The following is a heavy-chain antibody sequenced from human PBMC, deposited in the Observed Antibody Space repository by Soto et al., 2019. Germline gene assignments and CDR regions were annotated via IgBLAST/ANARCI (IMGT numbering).Heavy chain of an antibody. CDR2: IIPIFGTA. CDR1: GGTFSSYA. D-gene: IGHD2-21*02. Sequence: QVQLVQSGAEVKKPGSSVKVSCKASGGTFSSYAISWVRQAPGQGLEWMGGIIPIFGTANYAQKFQGRVTITEDESTSPAYMELSSLRSEDTALYYCARDGPGAYCGDDCSYAFDIWGQGTMVTVAA. V-gene: IGHV1-69*12. CDR3: ARDGPGAYCGDDCSYAFDI. J-gene: IGHJ3*02.